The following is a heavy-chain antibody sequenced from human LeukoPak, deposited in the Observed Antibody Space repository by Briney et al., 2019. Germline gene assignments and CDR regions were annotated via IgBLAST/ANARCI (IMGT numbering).Heavy chain of an antibody. V-gene: IGHV3-21*01. Sequence: GGSLRLSCAASGFTLSSLAMHWVRQAPGKGLEWVSSSGTRSGTKYYADSVMGRFTISRDSAMNSVSLQINSLRAEDTAVYYCARFPYYDILTGYYFDYWGQGTLVTVSS. CDR2: SGTRSGTK. D-gene: IGHD3-9*01. CDR1: GFTLSSLA. CDR3: ARFPYYDILTGYYFDY. J-gene: IGHJ4*02.